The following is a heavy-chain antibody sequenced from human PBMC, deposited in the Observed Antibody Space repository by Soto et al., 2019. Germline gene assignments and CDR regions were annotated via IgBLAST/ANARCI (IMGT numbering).Heavy chain of an antibody. CDR3: ATGPRTERGAPQTDSDY. V-gene: IGHV4-59*01. CDR2: IYYSGST. CDR1: GGSISSYY. J-gene: IGHJ4*02. Sequence: SETLSLTCTVSGGSISSYYWSWIRQPPGKGLEWIGYIYYSGSTNSNPSLKSRVTISVDTSKNQFSLKLSSVTAADTAVYYCATGPRTERGAPQTDSDYWGQGTLVTVPS. D-gene: IGHD1-1*01.